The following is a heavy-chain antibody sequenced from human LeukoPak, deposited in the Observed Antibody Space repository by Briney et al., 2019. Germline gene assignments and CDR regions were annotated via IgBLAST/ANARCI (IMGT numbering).Heavy chain of an antibody. D-gene: IGHD3-3*01. CDR3: ARVRSPFGYYNY. CDR1: GYTFTIYY. Sequence: ASVKVSCKASGYTFTIYYMHWVRQAPGQGLEWMGIINPSGGSTSYAQKFQGRVTMTRDTSTSTVYMELSSLRSEDTAVYYCARVRSPFGYYNYWGQGTLVTVSS. V-gene: IGHV1-46*01. J-gene: IGHJ4*02. CDR2: INPSGGST.